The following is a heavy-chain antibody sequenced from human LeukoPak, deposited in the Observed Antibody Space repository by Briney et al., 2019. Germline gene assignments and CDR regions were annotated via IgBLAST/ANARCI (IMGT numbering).Heavy chain of an antibody. D-gene: IGHD3-9*01. J-gene: IGHJ6*03. CDR3: ATDQVLPEGLRYFDWEKHMDV. CDR2: IIPIFGTA. V-gene: IGHV1-69*05. Sequence: GASVKVSCKASGGTFSSYAISWVRQAPGQGLEWMGGIIPIFGTANYAQKFQGRVTITTDESTSTAYMELSSLRSEDTAVYYCATDQVLPEGLRYFDWEKHMDVWGKGTTVTVSS. CDR1: GGTFSSYA.